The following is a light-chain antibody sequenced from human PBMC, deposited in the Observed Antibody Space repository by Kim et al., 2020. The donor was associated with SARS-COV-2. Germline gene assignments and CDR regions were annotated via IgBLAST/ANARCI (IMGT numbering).Light chain of an antibody. CDR3: MQALQYPRS. J-gene: IGKJ2*03. Sequence: PASNSCRSSQSIVHTNHINYLDWYLQKPGQSPQLLISRGSTRASGVPDRFSGSGSGTDFTLTISRVEAEDVGLYYCMQALQYPRSFGQGTKVDIK. CDR2: RGS. V-gene: IGKV2-28*01. CDR1: QSIVHTNHINY.